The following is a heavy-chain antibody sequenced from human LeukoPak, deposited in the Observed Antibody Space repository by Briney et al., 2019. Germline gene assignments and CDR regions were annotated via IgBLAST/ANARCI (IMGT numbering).Heavy chain of an antibody. CDR3: ARGGSRLTTAGDLDY. CDR2: INHSGST. CDR1: GGSFSGYY. V-gene: IGHV4-34*01. J-gene: IGHJ4*02. Sequence: PSGTLSLTCAVYGGSFSGYYWSWIRQPPGKGLEWIGEINHSGSTNYNPSLESRVTISVDTSKNQFSLKLSSVTAADTAVYYCARGGSRLTTAGDLDYWGQGTLVTVSS. D-gene: IGHD1-26*01.